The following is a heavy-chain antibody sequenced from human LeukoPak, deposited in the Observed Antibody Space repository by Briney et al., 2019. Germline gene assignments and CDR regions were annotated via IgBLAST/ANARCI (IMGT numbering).Heavy chain of an antibody. CDR2: LNIDGSST. CDR1: GFTFSSYW. V-gene: IGHV3-74*01. J-gene: IGHJ4*02. D-gene: IGHD5-18*01. CDR3: ARDSYGYRRPVFDY. Sequence: GGSLRLSCAASGFTFSSYWMHWVRQAPGKGLVWVSRLNIDGSSTSYADSVKGRFTISRDNAKNTLYLQMNSLRAEDTAVYYCARDSYGYRRPVFDYWGQGTLVTVSS.